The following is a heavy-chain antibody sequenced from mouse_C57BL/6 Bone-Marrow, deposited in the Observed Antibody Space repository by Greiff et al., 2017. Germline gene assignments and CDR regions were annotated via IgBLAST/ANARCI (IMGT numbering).Heavy chain of an antibody. Sequence: VQLKEPGAELVKPGASVKVSCKASGYTFTSYWMHWVKQRPGQGLEWIGRIHPSDSDTNYNQKFKGKATLTVDKSSSTAYMQLSSLTSEDSAVYYCAIPIYPYISNWYFDVWGTGTTVTVSS. CDR3: AIPIYPYISNWYFDV. J-gene: IGHJ1*03. CDR2: IHPSDSDT. V-gene: IGHV1-74*01. CDR1: GYTFTSYW. D-gene: IGHD1-3*01.